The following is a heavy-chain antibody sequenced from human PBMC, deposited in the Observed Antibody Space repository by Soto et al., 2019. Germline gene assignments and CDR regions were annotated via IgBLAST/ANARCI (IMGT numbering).Heavy chain of an antibody. Sequence: GESLKISCKGSGYSFTSYWIGWVRQMPGKGLEWMGIIYPGDSDTRYSPSFQGQVTISADKSISTAYLQWSSLKASDTAMYYCARYTAVAGIRYYYYGMDVWGQGTTVTVSS. D-gene: IGHD6-19*01. CDR3: ARYTAVAGIRYYYYGMDV. CDR2: IYPGDSDT. V-gene: IGHV5-51*01. J-gene: IGHJ6*02. CDR1: GYSFTSYW.